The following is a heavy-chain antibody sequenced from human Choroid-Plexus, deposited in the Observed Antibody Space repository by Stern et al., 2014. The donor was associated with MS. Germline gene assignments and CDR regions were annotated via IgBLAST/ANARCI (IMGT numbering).Heavy chain of an antibody. Sequence: VQLVESGGGVVQPGRPLRLSCVASGFTFGSWAMHWVRQAPGKGLEWVAGVSYDGSNKYYADSVKGRVTISRDNSQNTLYMQMSSRRPEDTAVYYCAKDRQYLTYFFDHWGQGSLVTVSS. J-gene: IGHJ5*02. D-gene: IGHD2/OR15-2a*01. CDR3: AKDRQYLTYFFDH. V-gene: IGHV3-30*18. CDR1: GFTFGSWA. CDR2: VSYDGSNK.